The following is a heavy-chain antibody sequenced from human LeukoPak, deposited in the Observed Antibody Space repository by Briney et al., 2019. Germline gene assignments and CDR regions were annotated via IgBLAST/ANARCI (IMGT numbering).Heavy chain of an antibody. V-gene: IGHV1-18*04. CDR3: ARVLDSGGTTFRALIY. J-gene: IGHJ4*02. Sequence: ASVKVSCKASGHTYTGYGIIWVRQAPGQGLEWMGWISPYNGNTNYVQKFQDRVTMTTDTSTTTTYLELRSLRSDDTAVYYCARVLDSGGTTFRALIYWGQGTLVTVSS. CDR2: ISPYNGNT. CDR1: GHTYTGYG. D-gene: IGHD1-14*01.